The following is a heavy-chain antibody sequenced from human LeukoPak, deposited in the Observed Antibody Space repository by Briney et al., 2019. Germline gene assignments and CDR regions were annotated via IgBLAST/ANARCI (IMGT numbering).Heavy chain of an antibody. V-gene: IGHV3-30*02. D-gene: IGHD3-22*01. Sequence: GGSLRLSCAASGFTFSNYGIHWVRQAPGKGLEWVAFIRNDGSDKHYVDSVKGRFTISRDNSKDTVYLQMNSLRAEDTAVYYCARDSAYYYDSSGPPKEGAFDIWGQGTMVTVSS. CDR2: IRNDGSDK. CDR1: GFTFSNYG. CDR3: ARDSAYYYDSSGPPKEGAFDI. J-gene: IGHJ3*02.